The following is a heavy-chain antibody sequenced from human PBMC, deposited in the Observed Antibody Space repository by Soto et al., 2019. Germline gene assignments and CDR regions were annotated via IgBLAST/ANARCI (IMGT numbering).Heavy chain of an antibody. CDR3: AREPRITIFGVVIGYGMDV. CDR1: GGTFSSYA. V-gene: IGHV1-69*13. D-gene: IGHD3-3*01. Sequence: SVKVSCKASGGTFSSYAISWVRQAPGQGLEWMGGIIPIFGTANYAQKFQGRVTITADESTSTAYMELSSLRSEDTAVYYCAREPRITIFGVVIGYGMDVWGQGTTVSVSS. CDR2: IIPIFGTA. J-gene: IGHJ6*02.